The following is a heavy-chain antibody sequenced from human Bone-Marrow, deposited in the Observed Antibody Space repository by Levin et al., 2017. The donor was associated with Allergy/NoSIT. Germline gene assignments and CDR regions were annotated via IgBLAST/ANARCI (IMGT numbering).Heavy chain of an antibody. CDR1: GFTLSSYS. Sequence: GESLKISCVSSGFTLSSYSMSWVRQTPGKGLEWLAYISSSSQTIYYADSVRGRFSISRDNTKNSTYLHMDSPRADDTAVYYCARGQELWNPFDHWGQGALVTVSS. CDR3: ARGQELWNPFDH. J-gene: IGHJ4*02. V-gene: IGHV3-48*04. D-gene: IGHD7-27*01. CDR2: ISSSSQTI.